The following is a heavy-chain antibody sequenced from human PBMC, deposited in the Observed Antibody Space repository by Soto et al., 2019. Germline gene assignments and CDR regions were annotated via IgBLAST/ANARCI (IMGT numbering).Heavy chain of an antibody. J-gene: IGHJ6*02. Sequence: EVQLVETGGGLIQPGGSLRLSCAASGFTVSSNYMSWVRQAPGKGLEWVSLIYGGGSAYYADSVKGRFTSSRDNSKNTLYLQMNSLRAEDTGVYYCARDYSVSRYYGMDVWGQGTTGTVSS. CDR3: ARDYSVSRYYGMDV. D-gene: IGHD1-26*01. V-gene: IGHV3-53*02. CDR2: IYGGGSA. CDR1: GFTVSSNY.